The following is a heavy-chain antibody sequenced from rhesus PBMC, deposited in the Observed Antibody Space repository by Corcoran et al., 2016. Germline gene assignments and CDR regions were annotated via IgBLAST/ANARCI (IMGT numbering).Heavy chain of an antibody. V-gene: IGHV4-80*01. Sequence: QVQLQESGPGLVKPSETLSLTCAVSGASISSYCWSWIRQSPGKGLEWIVEINGNSGSTYYNPSLKSRVTISKDASKNQFSLKVNSVTAADTAVYYCARKYSGSWNRFDVWGPGVLVTVSS. CDR1: GASISSYC. CDR2: INGNSGST. D-gene: IGHD6-25*01. CDR3: ARKYSGSWNRFDV. J-gene: IGHJ5-1*01.